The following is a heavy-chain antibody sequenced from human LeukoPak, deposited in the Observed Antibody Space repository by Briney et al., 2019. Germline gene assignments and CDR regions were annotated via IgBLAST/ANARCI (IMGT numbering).Heavy chain of an antibody. V-gene: IGHV3-23*01. CDR1: GFTFSNYA. CDR2: ICGRGDST. CDR3: AKRLSFGVAIGDFDY. Sequence: GGSLRLSCAPSGFTFSNYAVRWVRHARGRGVECVSAICGRGDSTYYADSVKGRFTISRDSSMETLYLQMNSLKAEDTATYFCAKRLSFGVAIGDFDYWGQGTLVTVSS. D-gene: IGHD3-3*01. J-gene: IGHJ4*02.